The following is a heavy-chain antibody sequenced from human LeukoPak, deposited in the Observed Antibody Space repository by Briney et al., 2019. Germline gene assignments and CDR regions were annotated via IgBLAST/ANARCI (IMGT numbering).Heavy chain of an antibody. CDR2: IKQDGSEK. CDR3: ATYSGSYLR. CDR1: GFTFTFYW. D-gene: IGHD1-26*01. Sequence: GGSLRLPCAASGFTFTFYWMSWVRQAPGKGLEWVANIKQDGSEKYYVDSVKGRFTISRDNAKNSLYLQMNGLRAEDTAVYYCATYSGSYLRWGQGTLVTVSS. V-gene: IGHV3-7*01. J-gene: IGHJ4*02.